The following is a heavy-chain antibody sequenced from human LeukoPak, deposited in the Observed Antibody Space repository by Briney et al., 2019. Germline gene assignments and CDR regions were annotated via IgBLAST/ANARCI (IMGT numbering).Heavy chain of an antibody. CDR3: AKDIEVAGTREDY. Sequence: PGGSLRLSCAASGFTFSSYGMHWVRQAPGKGLEWVAFIRYDGSNKYYADSAKGRFTISRDNSKNTLYLQMNSLRAEDTAVYYCAKDIEVAGTREDYWGQGTLVTVSS. CDR2: IRYDGSNK. V-gene: IGHV3-30*02. CDR1: GFTFSSYG. D-gene: IGHD6-19*01. J-gene: IGHJ4*02.